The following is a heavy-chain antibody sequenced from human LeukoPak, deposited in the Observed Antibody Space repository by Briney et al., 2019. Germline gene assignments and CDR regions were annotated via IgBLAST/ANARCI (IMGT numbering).Heavy chain of an antibody. CDR2: ISYDGSNK. CDR1: GFTFSSYA. D-gene: IGHD3-10*01. CDR3: ARAAWFGEPFDY. J-gene: IGHJ4*02. Sequence: GGSLRLSCAASGFTFSSYAMHWVRQAPGKGLEWVAVISYDGSNKYYADSVKGRFTISRDNSTNTLYLQMTSLRAEDTAVYYCARAAWFGEPFDYWGQGTLVTVSS. V-gene: IGHV3-30*04.